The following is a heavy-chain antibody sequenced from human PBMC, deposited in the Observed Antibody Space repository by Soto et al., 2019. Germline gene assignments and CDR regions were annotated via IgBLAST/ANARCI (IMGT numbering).Heavy chain of an antibody. V-gene: IGHV3-15*01. CDR1: GFTFSNAW. CDR3: TTDSEYYDFWSGPEDSDAFDI. J-gene: IGHJ3*02. D-gene: IGHD3-3*01. CDR2: IKSKTDGGTT. Sequence: GGSLRLSCAASGFTFSNAWMSWVRQAPGKGLEWVGRIKSKTDGGTTDYAAPVKGRFTISRDDSKNTLYLQMNSLKTKDTAVYYCTTDSEYYDFWSGPEDSDAFDIWGQGTMVTVSS.